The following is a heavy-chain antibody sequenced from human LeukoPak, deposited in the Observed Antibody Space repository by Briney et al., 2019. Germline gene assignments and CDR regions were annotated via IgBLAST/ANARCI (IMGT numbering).Heavy chain of an antibody. Sequence: GGSLRLSCAASGFTVSSNYMSWVRQAPGKGLEWVSYISSSGSTIYYADSVKGRFTISRDNAKNSLYLQMNSLRAEDTAVYYCARDSFYGDSSLYFDYWGQGTLVTVSS. CDR2: ISSSGSTI. CDR1: GFTVSSNY. CDR3: ARDSFYGDSSLYFDY. J-gene: IGHJ4*02. D-gene: IGHD4-17*01. V-gene: IGHV3-11*04.